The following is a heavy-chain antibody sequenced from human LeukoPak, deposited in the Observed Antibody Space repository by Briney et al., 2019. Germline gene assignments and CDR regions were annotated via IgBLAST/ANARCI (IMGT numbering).Heavy chain of an antibody. V-gene: IGHV3-23*01. D-gene: IGHD3-16*01. CDR2: IGGRGGST. CDR1: GFTFSSYA. Sequence: GGSLRLSCAASGFTFSSYAMSWVRQAPGKGPEWVSAIGGRGGSTYYADSLGGRFTISRDNSKDMLYLQMNSLKVEDTATYYCGKEGGAWGQGTKVTVSS. CDR3: GKEGGA. J-gene: IGHJ5*02.